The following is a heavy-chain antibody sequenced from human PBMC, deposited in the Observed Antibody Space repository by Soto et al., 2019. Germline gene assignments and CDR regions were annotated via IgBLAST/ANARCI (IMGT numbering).Heavy chain of an antibody. D-gene: IGHD3-16*01. CDR1: GYTFTSYG. CDR2: INTYNGNT. V-gene: IGHV1-18*01. CDR3: AMVDVYVTPSPQDV. J-gene: IGHJ6*02. Sequence: QVQLVQSGAEVKNPGASEKVSCKTSGYTFTSYGIGWARQAPGQGLEWMGWINTYNGNTNYAQNLQGRVTLTTDTSTSTAYMELRSLRSNDTAIYYCAMVDVYVTPSPQDVWGQGTTVTVSS.